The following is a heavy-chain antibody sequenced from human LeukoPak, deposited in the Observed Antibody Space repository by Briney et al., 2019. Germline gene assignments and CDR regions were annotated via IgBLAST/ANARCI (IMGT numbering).Heavy chain of an antibody. J-gene: IGHJ4*02. D-gene: IGHD4-11*01. CDR3: ARDRITTSEIDY. V-gene: IGHV3-48*03. Sequence: GGSLRLSCAASGFTLSSYEMNWVRQAPGKGLEWVSYISSSGSTIYYADSVKGRFTISRDNAKNSLYLQMNSLRAEDTAVYYCARDRITTSEIDYWGQGTLVTVSS. CDR1: GFTLSSYE. CDR2: ISSSGSTI.